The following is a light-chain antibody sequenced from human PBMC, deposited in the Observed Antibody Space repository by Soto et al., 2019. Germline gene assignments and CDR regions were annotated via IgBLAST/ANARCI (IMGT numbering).Light chain of an antibody. CDR2: GAS. V-gene: IGKV3-20*01. Sequence: EIVLTQSPGTLYLSPGESATLSCRASESVSNDHLAWYQRKPGQAPRLLIYGASYRATDIPYRFSGSGSGTDFTLTIARLEAEDVAGYIFQQYGSTPPTFGLGTKVEI. CDR3: QQYGSTPPT. J-gene: IGKJ1*01. CDR1: ESVSNDH.